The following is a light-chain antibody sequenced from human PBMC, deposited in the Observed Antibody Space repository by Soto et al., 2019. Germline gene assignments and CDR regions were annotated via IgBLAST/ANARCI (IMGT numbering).Light chain of an antibody. J-gene: IGKJ4*01. CDR2: AAS. CDR3: HQRSNWPPFT. Sequence: IQMTQSPSTLSASLGERGTIAYRASQGIRNDLGWYQQKPGKAPKLLIYAASSLQSGVPSRFSGSGSGTDFTLTISSLEPEDFAVYYCHQRSNWPPFTFGGGTKVDIK. CDR1: QGIRND. V-gene: IGKV1-6*01.